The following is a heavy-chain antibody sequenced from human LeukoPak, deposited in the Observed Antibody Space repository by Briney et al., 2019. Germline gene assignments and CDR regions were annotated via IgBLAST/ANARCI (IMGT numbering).Heavy chain of an antibody. CDR1: GFTFSDYY. V-gene: IGHV3-11*06. J-gene: IGHJ3*02. CDR2: ISSSSSYI. CDR3: ASTTMIVADAFDI. D-gene: IGHD3-22*01. Sequence: GGSLRLSCAAPGFTFSDYYMSWIRQAPGKGLEWVSSISSSSSYIYYADSVKGRFTISRDNAKNSLYLQMNSLRAEDTAVYYCASTTMIVADAFDIWGQGTMVTVSS.